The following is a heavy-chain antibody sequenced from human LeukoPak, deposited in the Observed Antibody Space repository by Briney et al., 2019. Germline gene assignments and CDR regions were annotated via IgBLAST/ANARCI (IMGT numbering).Heavy chain of an antibody. V-gene: IGHV4-39*07. D-gene: IGHD1-26*01. CDR3: ARVIVGGFDY. J-gene: IGHJ4*02. Sequence: ASETLSLTCTVSGGSISSYYWGWIRQPPGKGLEWIGSIYYSGSTYYNPSLKSRVTISVDTSKNQFSLKLSSVTAADTAVYYCARVIVGGFDYWGQGTLVTVSS. CDR2: IYYSGST. CDR1: GGSISSYY.